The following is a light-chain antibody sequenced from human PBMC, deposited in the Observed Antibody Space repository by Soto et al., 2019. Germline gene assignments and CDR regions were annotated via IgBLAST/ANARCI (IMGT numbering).Light chain of an antibody. J-gene: IGLJ1*01. V-gene: IGLV1-44*01. CDR3: EAWDDSLNAL. CDR2: IND. CDR1: SSNIGDNP. Sequence: QAVLTQPPSASGTPGQRITISCSGSSSNIGDNPVNWYQQLPGAAPKLLIYINDQRPSGVPDRFSGSKSGTSASLAISGLQPEDEADYYCEAWDDSLNALFRTATKVTVL.